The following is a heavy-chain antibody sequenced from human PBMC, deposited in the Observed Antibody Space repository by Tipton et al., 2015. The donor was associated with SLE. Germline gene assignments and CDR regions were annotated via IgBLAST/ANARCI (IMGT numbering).Heavy chain of an antibody. Sequence: GLVKPSETLSLPCTVSGASISSSAYFWGWIRQPPGKGLEWIGIIYYRGSTYYNPSLKTRVTISLDTSKNQFSLKLTSVSAADTAVYFCARGRPIGSFDIWGQGTVVTVSS. CDR1: GASISSSAYF. CDR2: IYYRGST. D-gene: IGHD3-10*01. J-gene: IGHJ3*02. V-gene: IGHV4-39*07. CDR3: ARGRPIGSFDI.